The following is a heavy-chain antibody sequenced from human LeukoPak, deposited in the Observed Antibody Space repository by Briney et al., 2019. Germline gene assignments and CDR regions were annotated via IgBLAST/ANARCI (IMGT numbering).Heavy chain of an antibody. CDR3: ATLRGSGSYRYNWYFDL. J-gene: IGHJ2*01. D-gene: IGHD1-26*01. Sequence: SETLSLTCTVSGGSISSSSYYWGWIRQPPGKGLEWIGSIYYSGSTYYNPSLKSRVTISVDTSKNQFSLKLSSVTAADTAVYYCATLRGSGSYRYNWYFDLWGRGTLVTVSS. CDR2: IYYSGST. CDR1: GGSISSSSYY. V-gene: IGHV4-39*07.